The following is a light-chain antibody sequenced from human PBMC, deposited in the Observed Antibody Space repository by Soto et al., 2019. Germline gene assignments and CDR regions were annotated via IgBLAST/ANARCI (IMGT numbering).Light chain of an antibody. Sequence: DIVMTQSPDSLAVSLGEGATINCKSSQSVLYSSNNKNYLAWYQQKPGQPPKLLIYWASTRESGVPDRFSGSGSGTDFTLTISSLQAEDVAVYYCQQYYSTPETFGQGPKVEIK. CDR3: QQYYSTPET. CDR2: WAS. V-gene: IGKV4-1*01. J-gene: IGKJ1*01. CDR1: QSVLYSSNNKNY.